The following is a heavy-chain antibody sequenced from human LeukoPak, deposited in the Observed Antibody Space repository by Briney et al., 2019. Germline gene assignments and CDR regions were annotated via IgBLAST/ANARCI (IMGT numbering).Heavy chain of an antibody. CDR2: MNPNSGNT. CDR1: GYTFTSYD. V-gene: IGHV1-8*03. Sequence: ASVKVSCKASGYTFTSYDINWVRQATGQGLEWMGWMNPNSGNTGYAQKFQGRVTITRNTSISTAYMELSSLRSEDTAVYYCASSAAGGDAFDIWGQGTMVTVSS. J-gene: IGHJ3*02. D-gene: IGHD6-13*01. CDR3: ASSAAGGDAFDI.